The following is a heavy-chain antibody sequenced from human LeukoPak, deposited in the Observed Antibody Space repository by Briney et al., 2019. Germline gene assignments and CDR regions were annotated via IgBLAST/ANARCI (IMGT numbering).Heavy chain of an antibody. J-gene: IGHJ4*02. V-gene: IGHV1-2*04. CDR2: INPNSGGT. Sequence: ASVKVSCKASGYTFTGYYMHWVRQAPGQGLEWMGWINPNSGGTNYAQKFQGWVTMTRDTSISTAYMELSRLRSDGTAVYYRARADTTYGSGSYFTFDYWGQGTLVTVSS. CDR3: ARADTTYGSGSYFTFDY. D-gene: IGHD3-10*01. CDR1: GYTFTGYY.